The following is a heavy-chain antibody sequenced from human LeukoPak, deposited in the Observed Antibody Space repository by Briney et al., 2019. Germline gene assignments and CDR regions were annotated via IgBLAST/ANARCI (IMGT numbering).Heavy chain of an antibody. CDR1: SGSFSGYY. V-gene: IGHV4-34*01. CDR2: INHSVGT. Sequence: PETLSLTCSVYSGSFSGYYWSWIRQPPGQGLEWIGEINHSVGTNYNPSTKSRVTMSLDTSKNQFSLRLSSVTAAETAVYYCARESTYSSISYFYNPDAFDIWGQGTMVTVSS. J-gene: IGHJ3*02. CDR3: ARESTYSSISYFYNPDAFDI. D-gene: IGHD6-13*01.